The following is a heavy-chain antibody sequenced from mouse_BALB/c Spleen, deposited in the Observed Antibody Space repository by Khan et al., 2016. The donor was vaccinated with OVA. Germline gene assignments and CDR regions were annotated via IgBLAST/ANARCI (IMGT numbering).Heavy chain of an antibody. J-gene: IGHJ2*02. CDR3: AKEITSLFDY. CDR2: INTNTGEP. CDR1: GYTFTNYG. D-gene: IGHD1-1*01. Sequence: QIQLVQSGPELKKPGETVKISCKASGYTFTNYGMNWLKQAPGKGFKWMGWINTNTGEPTYAEEFKGRFAFSLETSANTAYLQINNLKNEDTATYFCAKEITSLFDYWAQGTSLTVSS. V-gene: IGHV9-3*02.